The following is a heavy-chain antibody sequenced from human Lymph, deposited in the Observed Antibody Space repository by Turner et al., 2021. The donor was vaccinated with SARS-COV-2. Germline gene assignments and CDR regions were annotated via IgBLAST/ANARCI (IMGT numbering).Heavy chain of an antibody. CDR2: IYYRGST. J-gene: IGHJ5*02. CDR1: GVSMNSNY. CDR3: ARETVNNWVDP. Sequence: QVQLPESGPRLVKPLETLSLTCTVSGVSMNSNYWSWIRQPPGKRLEWIGYIYYRGSTNYNPSLKSRVTISVDTSKNQFSLKLTSVTAADTAIYYCARETVNNWVDPWGQGILVTVSS. D-gene: IGHD2-21*02. V-gene: IGHV4-59*01.